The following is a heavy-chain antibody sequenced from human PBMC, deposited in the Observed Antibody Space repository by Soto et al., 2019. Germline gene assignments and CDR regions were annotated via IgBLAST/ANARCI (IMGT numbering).Heavy chain of an antibody. CDR2: IYPGDSDT. J-gene: IGHJ6*02. V-gene: IGHV5-51*01. CDR3: ARDTYYDFWSGYYTPHYYYYGMDV. CDR1: GYSFTSYW. D-gene: IGHD3-3*01. Sequence: GESLKISCKGSGYSFTSYWIGWVRQMPGKGLEWMGIIYPGDSDTRYSPSFQGQVTISADKSINTAYLQWSSLKSSDTAMYYCARDTYYDFWSGYYTPHYYYYGMDVWGQGTTVTVSS.